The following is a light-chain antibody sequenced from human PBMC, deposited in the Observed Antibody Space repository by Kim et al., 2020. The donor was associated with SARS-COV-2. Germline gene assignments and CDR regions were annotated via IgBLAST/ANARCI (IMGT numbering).Light chain of an antibody. CDR1: NIGSKN. Sequence: SYELTQPLSVSVALGQTARITCGGNNIGSKNVHWYQQSPGQAPVLVIYRDSNRPSGIPERFSGSNSGNTATLTISRAQAGDEADYYCQVWDSSTARVVFGGGTQLIVL. CDR3: QVWDSSTARVV. CDR2: RDS. V-gene: IGLV3-9*01. J-gene: IGLJ2*01.